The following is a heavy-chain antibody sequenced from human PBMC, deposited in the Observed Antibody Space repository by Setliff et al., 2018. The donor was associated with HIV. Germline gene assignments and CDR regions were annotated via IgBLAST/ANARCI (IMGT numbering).Heavy chain of an antibody. J-gene: IGHJ4*02. Sequence: ASVKVSCKTSGYTFTDYYMHCVRQAPGQGLEWMGWINPNSGGTNYAQKFQGRVTITRDTSATTAYMELGSLRSEDTAVYYCAREGLVIIDYWGQGTLVTVSS. V-gene: IGHV1-2*02. CDR1: GYTFTDYY. D-gene: IGHD3-9*01. CDR2: INPNSGGT. CDR3: AREGLVIIDY.